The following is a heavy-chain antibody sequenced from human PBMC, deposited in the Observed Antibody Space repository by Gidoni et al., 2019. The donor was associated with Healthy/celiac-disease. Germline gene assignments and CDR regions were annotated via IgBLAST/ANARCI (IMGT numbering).Heavy chain of an antibody. D-gene: IGHD5-18*01. J-gene: IGHJ3*02. CDR1: GFTFSSYA. V-gene: IGHV3-30-3*01. CDR3: ARGTYSYGYEEMLSYSAFDI. Sequence: QVQLVESGGGVVQPGRSLRLSCAASGFTFSSYAMHWVRQAQGKGLGWVAVISYDGSNKYYAECGKGRFTISRDNSKNTLYLQMNSLRAEDTAVYYCARGTYSYGYEEMLSYSAFDIWGQGTMVTVSS. CDR2: ISYDGSNK.